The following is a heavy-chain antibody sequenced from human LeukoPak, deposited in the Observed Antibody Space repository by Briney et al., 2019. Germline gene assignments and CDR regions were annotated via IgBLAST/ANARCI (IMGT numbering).Heavy chain of an antibody. J-gene: IGHJ6*02. CDR3: ARGLSSGWYYYGMDV. CDR1: GGTFSSYA. D-gene: IGHD6-19*01. Sequence: GASVKVSCKASGGTFSSYAISWVRQAPGQGLEWMGGIIPIFGTANYAQKFQGRVTITADESTSTAYMELSSLRSEDTAVYYCARGLSSGWYYYGMDVWGQGTMVTVSS. CDR2: IIPIFGTA. V-gene: IGHV1-69*13.